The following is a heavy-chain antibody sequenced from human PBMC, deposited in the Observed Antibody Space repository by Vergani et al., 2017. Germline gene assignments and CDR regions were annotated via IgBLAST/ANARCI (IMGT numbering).Heavy chain of an antibody. CDR2: IYTSGST. CDR1: GGSISSSSYY. V-gene: IGHV4-39*07. J-gene: IGHJ6*02. CDR3: ARRDGGYGERYYYYYGMDV. Sequence: QLQLQESGPGLVKPSETLSLTCTVSGGSISSSSYYWGWIRQPPGKGLEWIGSIYTSGSTNYNPSLKSRVTISVDTSKNQFSLKLSSVTAADTAVYYCARRDGGYGERYYYYYGMDVWGQGTTVTVSS. D-gene: IGHD4-17*01.